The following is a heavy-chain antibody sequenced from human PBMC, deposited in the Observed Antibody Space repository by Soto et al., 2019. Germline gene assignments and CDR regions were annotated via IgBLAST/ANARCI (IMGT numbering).Heavy chain of an antibody. V-gene: IGHV3-48*02. D-gene: IGHD2-15*01. CDR2: ISSSSRTI. J-gene: IGHJ6*02. CDR3: ARDWGYCSGGTCHYGMDV. Sequence: XVSLRLSCAASGFIFSSYSMNWVRQAPGKGPEWLSYISSSSRTIYYADSVKGRFTISRDNAQNSLSLQMNSLRDEDTAIYYCARDWGYCSGGTCHYGMDVWGQRTTVTVSS. CDR1: GFIFSSYS.